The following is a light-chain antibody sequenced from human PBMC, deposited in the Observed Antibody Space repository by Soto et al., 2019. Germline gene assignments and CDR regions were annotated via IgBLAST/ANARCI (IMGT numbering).Light chain of an antibody. CDR2: DVS. CDR3: SSYTSSSTI. J-gene: IGLJ2*01. V-gene: IGLV2-14*01. Sequence: ALTQPASVSGSPGQSITISCTGTSSDVGGYNYVSWYQQHPGKAPKLMIYDVSNRPSGVSNRFSGSKSGNTASLTISGLQAEDEADYYCSSYTSSSTIFGGGTKLTVL. CDR1: SSDVGGYNY.